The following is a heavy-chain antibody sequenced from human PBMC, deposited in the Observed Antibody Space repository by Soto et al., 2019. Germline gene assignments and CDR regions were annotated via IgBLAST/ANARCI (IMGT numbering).Heavy chain of an antibody. D-gene: IGHD1-1*01. CDR2: ISSSGGGT. CDR1: GFTFSRYT. V-gene: IGHV3-23*01. CDR3: AKDYRPGIGDAFDI. J-gene: IGHJ3*02. Sequence: GGSLRLSCAVSGFTFSRYTMSWVRQAPGKGLEWVSGISSSGGGTYYADSAKGRFTISRDNSKNTLYLQMNSLRAEDTALYYCAKDYRPGIGDAFDIWGQGTMVTVSS.